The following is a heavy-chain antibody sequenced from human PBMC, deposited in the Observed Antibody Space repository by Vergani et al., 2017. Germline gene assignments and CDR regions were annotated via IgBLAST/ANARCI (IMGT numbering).Heavy chain of an antibody. CDR2: ISGSGGST. CDR1: GFTFSSYA. D-gene: IGHD6-19*01. J-gene: IGHJ4*02. V-gene: IGHV3-23*01. CDR3: ARETYSSGWCHDY. Sequence: EVQLLESGGGLVQPGGSLRLSCAASGFTFSSYAMSWVRQAPGKGLEWVSAISGSGGSTYYADSVKGRFTISRDNSKNTLYLQMNSLIAEDTAVYYCARETYSSGWCHDYWGQGTLVTVSS.